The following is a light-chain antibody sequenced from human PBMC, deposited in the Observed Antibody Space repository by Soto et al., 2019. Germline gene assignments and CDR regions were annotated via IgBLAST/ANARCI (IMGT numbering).Light chain of an antibody. CDR3: LQDINYPWT. V-gene: IGKV3-11*01. CDR1: QSVSSY. Sequence: EIVLTQSRATLSLSPGERPPLSCRASQSVSSYLAWYQQKPGQAPRLLIYGASSRATGIPDRFSGSGSGTDFTLAISSLQPEDSATYYCLQDINYPWTFGQGTKVDIK. J-gene: IGKJ1*01. CDR2: GAS.